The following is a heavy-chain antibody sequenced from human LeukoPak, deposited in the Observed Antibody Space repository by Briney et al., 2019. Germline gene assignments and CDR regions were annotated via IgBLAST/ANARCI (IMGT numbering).Heavy chain of an antibody. CDR3: ARDSMTAAGFDY. V-gene: IGHV4-34*01. CDR2: INHSGST. J-gene: IGHJ4*02. D-gene: IGHD6-13*01. Sequence: SETLSLTCAVYGGSFSGYYWSWIRQPPGKGLEWIGEINHSGSTNYNPSLKSRVTISVDTSKNQFSLKLSSVSAADTAVYYCARDSMTAAGFDYWGQGTLVTVSS. CDR1: GGSFSGYY.